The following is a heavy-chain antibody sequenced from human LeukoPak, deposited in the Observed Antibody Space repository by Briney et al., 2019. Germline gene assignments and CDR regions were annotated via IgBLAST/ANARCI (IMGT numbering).Heavy chain of an antibody. CDR1: GFTFDDYA. V-gene: IGHV3-9*01. D-gene: IGHD6-6*01. CDR2: ITWNSGRM. J-gene: IGHJ4*02. Sequence: PGGSLRLSCVVSGFTFDDYAMHWVRQAPGKGLKWVSGITWNSGRMDYAHSVKGRFTISRDNAKNSLYLRMNSLRAEDTALYYCAKTFSSSNDYWGQGTLVTVSS. CDR3: AKTFSSSNDY.